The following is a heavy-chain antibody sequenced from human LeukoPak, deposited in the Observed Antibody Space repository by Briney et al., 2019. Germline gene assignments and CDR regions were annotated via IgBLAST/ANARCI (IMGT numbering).Heavy chain of an antibody. CDR2: VFHRGTT. CDR3: ARRPIVGSTGFYFDP. Sequence: SETLSLTCTVSGYSINSAFYWGWIRVPPGKGLEWIGSVFHRGTTCYTSSLKSRVTISVDTSKNQFSLKLASLTAADTAVYYCARRPIVGSTGFYFDPWGPGTLVTVSS. V-gene: IGHV4-38-2*02. CDR1: GYSINSAFY. J-gene: IGHJ5*02. D-gene: IGHD1-26*01.